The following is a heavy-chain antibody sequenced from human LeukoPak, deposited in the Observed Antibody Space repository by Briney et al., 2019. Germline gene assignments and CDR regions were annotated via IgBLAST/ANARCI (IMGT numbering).Heavy chain of an antibody. Sequence: PGGSLRLSCAASGFTFSSYAMHWVRQAPGKGLEWVAAISYDGSNKYYAESVKGRFTISRDNSKNTLYLQMNSLRPEGTTVYYCAKSRQPYNWNDGAFFDYWGQGTLVTVSS. D-gene: IGHD1-20*01. CDR2: ISYDGSNK. CDR3: AKSRQPYNWNDGAFFDY. J-gene: IGHJ4*02. CDR1: GFTFSSYA. V-gene: IGHV3-30*18.